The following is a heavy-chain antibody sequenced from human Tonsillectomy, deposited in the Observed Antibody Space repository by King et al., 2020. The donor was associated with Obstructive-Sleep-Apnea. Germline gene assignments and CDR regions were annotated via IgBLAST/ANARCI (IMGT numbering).Heavy chain of an antibody. D-gene: IGHD3-16*02. V-gene: IGHV1-24*01. Sequence: GGGGGKPGASGKVSCKVSGYTLTELSMHWVRQAPGKGLEWMGGFDPEDGETIYAQKFQGRVTMTEDTSTDTAYMELSSLRSEDTAVYYCATDLGELSSSPNYWGQGTLVTVSS. J-gene: IGHJ4*02. CDR2: FDPEDGET. CDR3: ATDLGELSSSPNY. CDR1: GYTLTELS.